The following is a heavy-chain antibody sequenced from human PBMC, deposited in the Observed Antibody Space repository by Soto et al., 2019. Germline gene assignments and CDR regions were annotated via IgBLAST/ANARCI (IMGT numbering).Heavy chain of an antibody. CDR3: AREVKKTFANHLKMTTYYFDY. CDR2: INWNGGST. Sequence: GGSLRLSCAASGFTFDDYGMSWVRQAPGKGLEWVSGINWNGGSTDYADSVKGRFTISRDNAKNSLYLQMNSLRAEDTALYHCAREVKKTFANHLKMTTYYFDYWGQGTLVTVSS. D-gene: IGHD4-17*01. J-gene: IGHJ4*02. V-gene: IGHV3-20*01. CDR1: GFTFDDYG.